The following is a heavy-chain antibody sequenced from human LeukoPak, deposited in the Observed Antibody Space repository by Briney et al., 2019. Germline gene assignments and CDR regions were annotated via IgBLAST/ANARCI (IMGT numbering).Heavy chain of an antibody. Sequence: GASVKVSCKPSGYIFTAYHLHWVRQAPGQGLEWMGRIIPNSGATNYAQNFQGRVIMTRDTSITTAYMELSRLSPDDTAVYYCAKEDGANYYYYYYMDVWGKGTTVTVSS. CDR3: AKEDGANYYYYYYMDV. D-gene: IGHD4/OR15-4a*01. V-gene: IGHV1-2*06. CDR2: IIPNSGAT. J-gene: IGHJ6*03. CDR1: GYIFTAYH.